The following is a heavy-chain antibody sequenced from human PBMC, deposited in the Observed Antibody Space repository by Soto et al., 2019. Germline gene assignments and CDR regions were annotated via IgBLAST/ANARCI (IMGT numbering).Heavy chain of an antibody. CDR2: IDGDGSTT. V-gene: IGHV3-74*01. CDR3: ARTFFPYYFAS. Sequence: GGSLRLSCAASGFTFSVYWMHWVRQAPGKGLVWVSRIDGDGSTTYADSVKGRFTISRDNAKNTLYLQMNSLRAEDTAVYYCARTFFPYYFASWGQGTLVTVSS. CDR1: GFTFSVYW. J-gene: IGHJ4*02.